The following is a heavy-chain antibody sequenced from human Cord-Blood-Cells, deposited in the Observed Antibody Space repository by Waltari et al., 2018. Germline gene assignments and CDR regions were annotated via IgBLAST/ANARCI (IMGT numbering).Heavy chain of an antibody. Sequence: QVQLQESGPGLVKPSETLSLTCTVSGGSISSYYWSWIRQPPGKGLEWIGYIYYSGNTNYNPSPKSRVTISVDTSKNQFSLKLSSVTAADTAVYYCARDSYGSGSYYYYYYGMDVWGQGTTVTVSS. CDR2: IYYSGNT. D-gene: IGHD3-10*01. CDR3: ARDSYGSGSYYYYYYGMDV. J-gene: IGHJ6*02. V-gene: IGHV4-59*01. CDR1: GGSISSYY.